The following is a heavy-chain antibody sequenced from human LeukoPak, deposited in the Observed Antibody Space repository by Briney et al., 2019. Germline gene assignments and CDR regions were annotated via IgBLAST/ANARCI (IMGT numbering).Heavy chain of an antibody. D-gene: IGHD3-10*01. CDR1: GFTFSSYA. CDR3: ASHPMRWVRGVMNY. J-gene: IGHJ4*02. V-gene: IGHV3-30-3*01. Sequence: GRSLRLSCAASGFTFSSYAMHWVRQAPGKGLEWIAVISYDGSNKYYADSVKSRFTISRDNSKNTLYVQMNSLRAEDTAVYYCASHPMRWVRGVMNYWGQGTLVTVSS. CDR2: ISYDGSNK.